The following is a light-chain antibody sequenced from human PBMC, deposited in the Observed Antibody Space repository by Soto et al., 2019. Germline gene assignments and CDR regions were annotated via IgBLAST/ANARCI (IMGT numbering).Light chain of an antibody. V-gene: IGLV2-8*01. J-gene: IGLJ1*01. CDR1: SSDVGGYYS. CDR3: SSYAGRMNLAV. CDR2: EVT. Sequence: QSVLTQPPSASGSPGQSVTISCTGTSSDVGGYYSVSWYQQRPGKAPKLIIYEVTKRPSGVPDRFSGSKSGSTASLTVSGLQADDEADYYCSSYAGRMNLAVFGTGTKVTVL.